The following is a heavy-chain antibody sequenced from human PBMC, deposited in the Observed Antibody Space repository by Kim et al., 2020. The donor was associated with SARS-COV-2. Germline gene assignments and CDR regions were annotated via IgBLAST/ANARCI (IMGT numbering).Heavy chain of an antibody. J-gene: IGHJ4*02. CDR3: AKASPYVNGSFFDY. D-gene: IGHD3-16*01. CDR1: GFTFSSYG. CDR2: ISYDGSNK. V-gene: IGHV3-30*18. Sequence: GGSLRLSCAASGFTFSSYGMHWVRQAPGKGLEWVAVISYDGSNKYYADSVKGRFTISRDNSKNTLYLQMNSLRAEDTAVYYCAKASPYVNGSFFDYWGQGTLVTVSS.